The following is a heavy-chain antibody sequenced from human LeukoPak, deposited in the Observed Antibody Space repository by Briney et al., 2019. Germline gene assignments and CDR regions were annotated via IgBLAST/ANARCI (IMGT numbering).Heavy chain of an antibody. Sequence: ASVKVSCKASGYTFTSYGISWVRQAPGQGLEWMGRISAYNGNTNYAQKLQGRVTMTTDTSTSTAYMELRSLRSDDTAVYYCARDPPFCSSTSCYSDYWGQGTLVTVSS. J-gene: IGHJ4*02. V-gene: IGHV1-18*04. D-gene: IGHD2-2*02. CDR2: ISAYNGNT. CDR1: GYTFTSYG. CDR3: ARDPPFCSSTSCYSDY.